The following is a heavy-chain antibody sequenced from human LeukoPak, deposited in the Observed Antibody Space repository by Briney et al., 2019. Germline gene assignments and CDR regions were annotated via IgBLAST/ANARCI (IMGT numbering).Heavy chain of an antibody. Sequence: PSETLSLTCTVSGGSISSYYWSWIRQPPGKGLEWIGYIYYSGSTNYNPSLKSRVTISVDTSRNQFSLKLSSVTAADTAVYYCGRHFGYCSSTSCFGYFGYWGQGTLVTVSS. CDR2: IYYSGST. CDR1: GGSISSYY. J-gene: IGHJ4*02. CDR3: GRHFGYCSSTSCFGYFGY. D-gene: IGHD2-2*03. V-gene: IGHV4-59*08.